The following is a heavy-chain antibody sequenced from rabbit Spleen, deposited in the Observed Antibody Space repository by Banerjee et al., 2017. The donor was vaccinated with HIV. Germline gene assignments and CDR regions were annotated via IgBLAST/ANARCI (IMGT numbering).Heavy chain of an antibody. CDR2: IYAGSSSNT. V-gene: IGHV1S45*01. Sequence: QEQLEESGGDLVKPEGSLTLTCTASGFSFSSSYYMCWVRQAPGKGLEWIACIYAGSSSNTYSATWAKGRFTISKTSSTTVTLQMTSLSAADTATYFCARDTSTSFSTYGMDLWGQGTLVTVS. D-gene: IGHD1-1*01. J-gene: IGHJ6*01. CDR3: ARDTSTSFSTYGMDL. CDR1: GFSFSSSYY.